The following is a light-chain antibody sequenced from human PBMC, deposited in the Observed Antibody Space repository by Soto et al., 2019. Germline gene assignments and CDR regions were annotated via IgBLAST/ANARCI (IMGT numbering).Light chain of an antibody. CDR3: QQYNNWPFT. CDR1: QSVSSN. CDR2: GAS. Sequence: EIVMTQSPATLSVSPGERATLSCRASQSVSSNLAWYQQKPGQAPRLLIYGASTRATGIPARFSGSGSGTEFTLTCSSLQSGDFAVYYCQQYNNWPFTFGPGTKVDIK. V-gene: IGKV3-15*01. J-gene: IGKJ3*01.